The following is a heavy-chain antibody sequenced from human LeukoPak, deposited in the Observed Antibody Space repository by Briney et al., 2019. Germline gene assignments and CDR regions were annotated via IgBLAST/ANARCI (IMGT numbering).Heavy chain of an antibody. CDR3: ARVTSAYDFWSGYYTGGSGAFDI. CDR2: IYYSGSN. CDR1: GGSISSYY. D-gene: IGHD3-3*01. V-gene: IGHV4-59*01. J-gene: IGHJ3*02. Sequence: SETLSLTCTVSGGSISSYYWSWIRQPPGKGLEWIGYIYYSGSNNYNPSLKSRATISVDTSKNQFSLKLSSVTAADTAVYYCARVTSAYDFWSGYYTGGSGAFDIWGQGTMVTVSS.